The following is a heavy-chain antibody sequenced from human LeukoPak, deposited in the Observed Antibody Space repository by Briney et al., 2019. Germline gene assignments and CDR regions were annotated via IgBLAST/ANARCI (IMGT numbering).Heavy chain of an antibody. V-gene: IGHV3-48*02. CDR3: ARDVDTGLVTPPLDY. CDR2: ISSRSSTI. Sequence: GGSPRLSCTASGFTFSDYNMNWVRQAPGKGLEWISYISSRSSTIYYADSVKGRFTISRDNAQNSLHLQMNSLRDEDTAVYYCARDVDTGLVTPPLDYWGQGTLVTVSS. J-gene: IGHJ4*02. CDR1: GFTFSDYN. D-gene: IGHD5-18*01.